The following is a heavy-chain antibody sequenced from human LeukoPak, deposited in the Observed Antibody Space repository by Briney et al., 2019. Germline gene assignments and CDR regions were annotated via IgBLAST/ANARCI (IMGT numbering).Heavy chain of an antibody. CDR1: GGSISPYY. V-gene: IGHV4-59*08. CDR3: ARFMTTVTTLGIANYFYY. D-gene: IGHD4-17*01. Sequence: SETLSLTCTVSGGSISPYYWSWIRQPPGKGLEWIGNLYYSGSTNYNPSLKSRVTISVDTSKSQFSLKLSSVTAADTAVYYCARFMTTVTTLGIANYFYYWGQGTLVTVSS. J-gene: IGHJ4*02. CDR2: LYYSGST.